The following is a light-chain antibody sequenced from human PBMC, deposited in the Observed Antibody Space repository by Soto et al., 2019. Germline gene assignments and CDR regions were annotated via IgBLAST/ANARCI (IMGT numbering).Light chain of an antibody. Sequence: VLTQSAGPLSLSTGERATLSCRGSQSVSSSYLAWFQQKPGQAPRLLIYGTSTRATGIPVRFSGSGSGTEFTLTISSLQSEDLAVYYCQQYNNWPPVTFGQGTKVDI. CDR1: QSVSSSY. CDR3: QQYNNWPPVT. J-gene: IGKJ1*01. CDR2: GTS. V-gene: IGKV3D-15*01.